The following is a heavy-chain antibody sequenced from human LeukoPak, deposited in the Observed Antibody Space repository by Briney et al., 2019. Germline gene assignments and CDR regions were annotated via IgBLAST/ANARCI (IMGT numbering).Heavy chain of an antibody. V-gene: IGHV4-34*01. CDR1: GGSFSGYY. CDR2: INHSGST. J-gene: IGHJ4*02. Sequence: KSSEILSLTCAVYGGSFSGYYWSWIRQPPGKGLEWIGEINHSGSTNYNPSLKSRVTMSVDTSKNQFSLKLSSVTAADTAVYYCARGRALADWGQGTLVTVSS. CDR3: ARGRALAD.